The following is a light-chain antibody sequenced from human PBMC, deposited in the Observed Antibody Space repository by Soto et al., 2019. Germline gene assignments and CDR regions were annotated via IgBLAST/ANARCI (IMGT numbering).Light chain of an antibody. V-gene: IGKV3-20*01. J-gene: IGKJ1*01. CDR3: QQYDTYSWT. Sequence: EIVLTQSPGTLSLSPGERATLSCMASQSVTSNYLAWCQQKPGQAPRLLMSGASRRATGTPDRFSGSGSGTDFTLTISSLQPDDFATYYCQQYDTYSWTFGQGTKVDIK. CDR2: GAS. CDR1: QSVTSNY.